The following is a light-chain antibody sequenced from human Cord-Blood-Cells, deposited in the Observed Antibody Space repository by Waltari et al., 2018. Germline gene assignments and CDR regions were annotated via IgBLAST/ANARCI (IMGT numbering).Light chain of an antibody. V-gene: IGKV2-28*01. CDR3: MQALQTPWT. J-gene: IGKJ1*01. CDR2: LGS. CDR1: QSLQHSNGYNY. Sequence: DIVMTQSPLSLPVTPGEQASISCRSSQSLQHSNGYNYLDWYLQKPGQSPQLLIYLGSNRASGVPDRFSGSGSGTDFTLKISRVESEDVGVYYCMQALQTPWTFGQGTKVEIK.